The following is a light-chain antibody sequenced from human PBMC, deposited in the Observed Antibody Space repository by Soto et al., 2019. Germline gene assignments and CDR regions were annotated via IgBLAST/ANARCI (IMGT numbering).Light chain of an antibody. CDR3: SSYTSSSLYV. CDR2: DVS. CDR1: SSDVGGYNY. Sequence: QSALTQPASVSGSPGQSITISCTGTSSDVGGYNYVSWYQQHPGKAPKLMIYDVSNRPSGVSNRFSGSKSGNTASLTISGLQDEDEADYSCSSYTSSSLYVFGTGTKLTVL. V-gene: IGLV2-14*01. J-gene: IGLJ1*01.